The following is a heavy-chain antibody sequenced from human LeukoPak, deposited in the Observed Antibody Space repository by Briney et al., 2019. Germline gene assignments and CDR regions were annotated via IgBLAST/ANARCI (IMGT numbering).Heavy chain of an antibody. V-gene: IGHV1-2*02. D-gene: IGHD3-9*01. CDR3: ARAYYDILTGYSLDAFDI. Sequence: ASVKVSCKASGYTFTGYYMHWVRQAPGQGLEWMGWINPNSGGTNYAQKFQGRVTMTRDTSISTAYMELSRLRFDDTAVYYCARAYYDILTGYSLDAFDIWGQGTMVTVSS. CDR1: GYTFTGYY. J-gene: IGHJ3*02. CDR2: INPNSGGT.